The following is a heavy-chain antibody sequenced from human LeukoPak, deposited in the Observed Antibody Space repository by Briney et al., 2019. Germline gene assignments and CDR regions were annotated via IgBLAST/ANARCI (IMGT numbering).Heavy chain of an antibody. J-gene: IGHJ4*02. CDR3: VRGKNVDTAMVSDF. CDR1: GYTFTSYG. Sequence: EASVKVSCKASGYTFTSYGISWVRQAPGQGLEWMGWISAYNGNINYAQKLQGRVTMTTDTSTTTAYMELRSLTSDDTAVYYCVRGKNVDTAMVSDFWGQGTLVIVSS. V-gene: IGHV1-18*01. D-gene: IGHD5-18*01. CDR2: ISAYNGNI.